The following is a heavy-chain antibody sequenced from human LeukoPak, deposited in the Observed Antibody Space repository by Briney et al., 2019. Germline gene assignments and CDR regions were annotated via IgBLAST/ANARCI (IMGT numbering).Heavy chain of an antibody. CDR3: ALTPDP. J-gene: IGHJ5*02. CDR2: IYHSGST. V-gene: IGHV4-38-2*01. CDR1: DYSISSAYY. Sequence: SETLSLTCAVSDYSISSAYYWGWIRQPPGKGLEWIGSIYHSGSTDYNPSLKSRVTISVDTSKNQFSLKLSSVTAADTAVYYCALTPDPWGQGTLVTVSS.